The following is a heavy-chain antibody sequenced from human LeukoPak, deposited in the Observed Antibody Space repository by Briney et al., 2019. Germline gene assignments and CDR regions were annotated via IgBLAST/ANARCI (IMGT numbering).Heavy chain of an antibody. CDR3: ARDLISGGMRAFDI. Sequence: GGSLRLSCAASGFTVSSNYMSWVRQAPGRGLEWVSVIYSGGSTYYADSVKGRFTISRDNSKNTLYLQMNSLRAEDTAVYYCARDLISGGMRAFDIWGQGTMVTVSS. J-gene: IGHJ3*02. CDR2: IYSGGST. V-gene: IGHV3-53*01. D-gene: IGHD2-15*01. CDR1: GFTVSSNY.